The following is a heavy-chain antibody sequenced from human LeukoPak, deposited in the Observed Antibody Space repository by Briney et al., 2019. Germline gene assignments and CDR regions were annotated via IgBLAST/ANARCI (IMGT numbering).Heavy chain of an antibody. Sequence: PGGSLRLSCAASGFTFSSYSMNWVRQAPGKGLEWVSSISSSSSYIYYADSVKGRFTISRDNAKNSLYLQMNSLRAEDTAVYYCAREVVAGDAFDIWGQGTMVTVSS. J-gene: IGHJ3*02. CDR3: AREVVAGDAFDI. D-gene: IGHD2-15*01. CDR2: ISSSSSYI. V-gene: IGHV3-21*01. CDR1: GFTFSSYS.